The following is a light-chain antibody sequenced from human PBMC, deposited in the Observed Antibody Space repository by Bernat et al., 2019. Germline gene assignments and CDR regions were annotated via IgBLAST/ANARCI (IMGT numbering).Light chain of an antibody. CDR3: SSWSTPTVYV. Sequence: QPALTQPASVSGSPGQSITIPCTGTSSDVGAFTYVSWYQQDPGKVPKLLISDVSDRHSGVSYRFSGTTYGNTASLTISGLHAEDDADYYCSSWSTPTVYVFGTGTKVTV. CDR2: DVS. CDR1: SSDVGAFTY. J-gene: IGLJ1*01. V-gene: IGLV2-14*03.